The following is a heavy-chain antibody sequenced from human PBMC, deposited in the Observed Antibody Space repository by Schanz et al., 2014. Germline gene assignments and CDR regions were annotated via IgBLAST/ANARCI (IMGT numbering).Heavy chain of an antibody. D-gene: IGHD1-26*01. CDR3: ARLGVGDKAYYYYGTDV. J-gene: IGHJ6*02. CDR2: IFFSGST. V-gene: IGHV4-59*08. CDR1: GVSIGGYY. Sequence: QVQLQESGPGLVKPSETLSLTCTVSGVSIGGYYWSWIRQPPGKGLEWIGYIFFSGSTTYNPSFNSRVTIPVDMSKTQSALTRSSVTAADTAVYYCARLGVGDKAYYYYGTDVWGQGTTVLVSS.